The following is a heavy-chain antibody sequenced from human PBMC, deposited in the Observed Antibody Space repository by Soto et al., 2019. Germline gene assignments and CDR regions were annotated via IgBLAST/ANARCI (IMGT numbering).Heavy chain of an antibody. Sequence: SGPTLVNPTQTLTLTCTFSGFSLSTSGVGVGWIRQPPGKALEWLALIYWNDDKRYSPSLKSRLTITKDTSKNQVVLTMTNMDPVDTATYYCAHSSHYYDSSGYGTPYGMDVWGQGTTVTVSS. CDR2: IYWNDDK. J-gene: IGHJ6*02. D-gene: IGHD3-22*01. V-gene: IGHV2-5*01. CDR3: AHSSHYYDSSGYGTPYGMDV. CDR1: GFSLSTSGVG.